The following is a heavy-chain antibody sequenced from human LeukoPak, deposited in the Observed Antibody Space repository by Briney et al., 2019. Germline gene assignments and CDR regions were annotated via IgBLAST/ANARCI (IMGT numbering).Heavy chain of an antibody. CDR3: ARTYSIFEY. Sequence: GGSLSLSCAVSGFXFSSYWIHWVRQAPGTGRVWFSRMNNDGSTTAYADTVKCRFTISRDNTKNTLYLQLNSLRAEDTAVYYLARTYSIFEYWGQGTLVTVSS. J-gene: IGHJ4*02. V-gene: IGHV3-74*01. D-gene: IGHD6-13*01. CDR2: MNNDGSTT. CDR1: GFXFSSYW.